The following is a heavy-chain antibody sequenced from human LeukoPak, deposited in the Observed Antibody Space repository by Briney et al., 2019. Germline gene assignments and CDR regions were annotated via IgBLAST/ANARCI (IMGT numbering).Heavy chain of an antibody. D-gene: IGHD1-26*01. CDR3: AKDVGKWESLHFFDY. CDR1: GFTFSSHW. CDR2: INNDGSSI. J-gene: IGHJ4*02. Sequence: PGGSLRLSCAASGFTFSSHWMHWVRQAPGKGLVWVSRINNDGSSITYADFVKGRFTISRDNARNTLYLQMNSLRGDDTAVYYCAKDVGKWESLHFFDYWGQGTLVTVSS. V-gene: IGHV3-74*01.